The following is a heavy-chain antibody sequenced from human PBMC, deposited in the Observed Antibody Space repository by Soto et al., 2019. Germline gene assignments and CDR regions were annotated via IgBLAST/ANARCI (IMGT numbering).Heavy chain of an antibody. Sequence: QLQLQESGPGLVKPSETLSLTYTVSGGSISSGLYYWGWIRQPPGKGLEWIGSIYYSGSTYYNPSLKSRVTISVDTSKNQFSLNLSSVIAADTAVYYCARLYGSERLGGVYWGQGTLVTVSS. J-gene: IGHJ4*02. CDR1: GGSISSGLYY. CDR2: IYYSGST. D-gene: IGHD3-10*01. CDR3: ARLYGSERLGGVY. V-gene: IGHV4-39*01.